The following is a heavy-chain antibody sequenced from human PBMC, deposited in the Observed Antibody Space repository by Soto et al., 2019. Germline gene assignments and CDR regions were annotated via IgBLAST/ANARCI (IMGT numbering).Heavy chain of an antibody. CDR2: IYYSGST. J-gene: IGHJ6*03. V-gene: IGHV4-59*08. CDR1: GGSISSYY. CDR3: ARRPYYYYYMDV. Sequence: SETLSLTCTVSGGSISSYYWSWIRQPPGKGLEWIGYIYYSGSTNYNPSLKSRVTISVDTSKNQFSLKLSSVTAADTAVYYCARRPYYYYYMDVWGKGTTVTVSS.